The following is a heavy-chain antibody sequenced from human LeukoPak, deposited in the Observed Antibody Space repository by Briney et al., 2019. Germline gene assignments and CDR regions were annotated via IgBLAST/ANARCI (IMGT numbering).Heavy chain of an antibody. CDR2: IIPILGIA. V-gene: IGHV1-69*04. J-gene: IGHJ4*02. CDR1: GGTFSSYA. D-gene: IGHD3-3*01. Sequence: ASVTVSCTASGGTFSSYAISWVRQAPGQGLEWMGRIIPILGIANYAQKFQGRVTITADKSTGTAYMELSSLRSEDTAVYYCASGGNGVVISGYWGQGTLVTVSS. CDR3: ASGGNGVVISGY.